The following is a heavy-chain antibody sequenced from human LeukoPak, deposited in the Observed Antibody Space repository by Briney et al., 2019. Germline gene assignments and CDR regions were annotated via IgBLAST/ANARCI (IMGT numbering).Heavy chain of an antibody. V-gene: IGHV4-4*02. CDR3: ARDLLNEGNHLDY. J-gene: IGHJ4*02. CDR2: ISQSETT. D-gene: IGHD4-23*01. CDR1: GGPISSSNW. Sequence: SETLSLTCAVSGGPISSSNWWSWVRQPPGKGLEWIGEISQSETTNYNPSLKSRVTISVDTSKNQFSLKLSSVTAADTAVYYCARDLLNEGNHLDYWGQGTLVTVSS.